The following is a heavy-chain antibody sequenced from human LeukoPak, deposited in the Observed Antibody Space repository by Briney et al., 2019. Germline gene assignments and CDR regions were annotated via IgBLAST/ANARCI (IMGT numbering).Heavy chain of an antibody. CDR3: ARHASNYAGMDV. CDR1: GYSYTHNW. CDR2: IFPGGSDV. V-gene: IGHV5-51*01. J-gene: IGHJ6*02. Sequence: GESLKISCKASGYSYTHNWIAWVRQMPGKGLECMGIIFPGGSDVSYSPSFQGQVTISVDQSISTAYLQWSSLRASDTAIYFCARHASNYAGMDVWGQGTTVTVSS.